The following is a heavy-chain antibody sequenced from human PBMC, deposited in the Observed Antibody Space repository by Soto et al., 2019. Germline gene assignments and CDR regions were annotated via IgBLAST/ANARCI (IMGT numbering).Heavy chain of an antibody. Sequence: AASVKVSCKASGYTFTGYYMHWVRQAPGQGLEWMGWINPNSGGTNYAQKFQGWVTMTRDTSISTAYMELSRLRSDDTAVYYCARGRHLSEVTIFGVVIPGPYGMDVWGQGTTVTVSS. D-gene: IGHD3-3*01. V-gene: IGHV1-2*04. CDR3: ARGRHLSEVTIFGVVIPGPYGMDV. CDR1: GYTFTGYY. CDR2: INPNSGGT. J-gene: IGHJ6*02.